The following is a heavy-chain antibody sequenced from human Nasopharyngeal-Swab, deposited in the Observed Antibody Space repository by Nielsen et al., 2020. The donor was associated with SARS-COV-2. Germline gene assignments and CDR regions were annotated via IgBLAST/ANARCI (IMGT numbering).Heavy chain of an antibody. D-gene: IGHD3-3*01. V-gene: IGHV4-39*07. CDR3: ARNEFRSGYYGTAEYYGLDV. CDR2: IYYSGSA. J-gene: IGHJ6*02. Sequence: SKTLSLTCTVSGGSLNSINYYWGWIRQPPGKGLEWIGSIYYSGSAYYNPSLKSRVTISVDTSKNQFSLKLSSVTAADTAVYYCARNEFRSGYYGTAEYYGLDVWGQGTTVTVSS. CDR1: GGSLNSINYY.